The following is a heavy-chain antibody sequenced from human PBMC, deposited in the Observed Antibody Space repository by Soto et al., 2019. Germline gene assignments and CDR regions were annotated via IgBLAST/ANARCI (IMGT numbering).Heavy chain of an antibody. Sequence: GGSLRLSCAASGFTFSSYWMSWVRQAPGKGLEWVANIKQDGSEKYYVDSVKGRFTISRDNAKNSLYLQMNSLRAEDTAVYYCARNRLYCSSTSCYYNYYYYYGMDVWGQGTTVTVSS. CDR1: GFTFSSYW. CDR2: IKQDGSEK. D-gene: IGHD2-2*01. J-gene: IGHJ6*02. V-gene: IGHV3-7*05. CDR3: ARNRLYCSSTSCYYNYYYYYGMDV.